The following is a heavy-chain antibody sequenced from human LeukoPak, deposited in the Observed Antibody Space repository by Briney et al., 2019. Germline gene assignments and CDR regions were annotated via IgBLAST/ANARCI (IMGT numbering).Heavy chain of an antibody. CDR1: GGTFSSYA. V-gene: IGHV1-69*13. CDR3: ARVVVVPAAILTYYYYYMDV. J-gene: IGHJ6*03. Sequence: SVKVSCKASGGTFSSYAISWVRQAPGQGLEWMGGIIPIFGTANYAQKFQGRVTITADESTSAAYMELSSLRSEDTAVYYCARVVVVPAAILTYYYYYMDVWGKGTTVTVSS. CDR2: IIPIFGTA. D-gene: IGHD2-2*01.